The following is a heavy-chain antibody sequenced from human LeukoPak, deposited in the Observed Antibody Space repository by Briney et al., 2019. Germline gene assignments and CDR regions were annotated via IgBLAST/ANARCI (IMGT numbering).Heavy chain of an antibody. CDR3: ARQFSRINNYDSIGYYRQGFDI. V-gene: IGHV5-51*01. Sequence: GESLKISCKGFGYSFTTYWIGWVRQMPGRGLEWMGMIYPDDSDTRYSPSIQGQVTISADKSISTAYLQWSSLKASDTALYYCARQFSRINNYDSIGYYRQGFDIWGQGTMVTVSS. J-gene: IGHJ3*02. CDR1: GYSFTTYW. D-gene: IGHD3-22*01. CDR2: IYPDDSDT.